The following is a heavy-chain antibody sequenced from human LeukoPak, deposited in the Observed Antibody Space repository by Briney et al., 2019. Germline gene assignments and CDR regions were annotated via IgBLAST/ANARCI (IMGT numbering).Heavy chain of an antibody. CDR3: AKEVDCSSTSCHRGYIVGATVSDY. D-gene: IGHD2-2*01. Sequence: GGSLRLSCAASGFTFSSYAMSWVRQAPGKGPEWVSAISGSGGSTYYADSVKGRFTISRDNSKNTLYLQMNSLRAEDTAVYYCAKEVDCSSTSCHRGYIVGATVSDYWGQGTLVTVSS. CDR1: GFTFSSYA. CDR2: ISGSGGST. J-gene: IGHJ4*02. V-gene: IGHV3-23*01.